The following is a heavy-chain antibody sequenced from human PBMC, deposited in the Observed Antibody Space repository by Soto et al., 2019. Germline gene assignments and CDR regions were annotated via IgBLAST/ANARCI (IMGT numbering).Heavy chain of an antibody. Sequence: QLQLQESGPGLVKPSETLSLTCTVSGGSISSSSYYWGWIRQPPGKGLEWIGSIYYSGSTYYNQSLKSRVTLSVDTSKNHFSLKLSSVTAADTAVYYCATQEVGGSYVYTFDPWGQGTLVTVSS. CDR2: IYYSGST. V-gene: IGHV4-39*02. CDR3: ATQEVGGSYVYTFDP. D-gene: IGHD1-26*01. CDR1: GGSISSSSYY. J-gene: IGHJ5*02.